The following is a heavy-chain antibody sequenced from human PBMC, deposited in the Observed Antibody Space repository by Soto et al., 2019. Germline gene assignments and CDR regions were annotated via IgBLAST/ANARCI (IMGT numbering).Heavy chain of an antibody. V-gene: IGHV1-46*01. J-gene: IGHJ5*02. CDR3: ARDAAFGNYAYNWFDP. Sequence: QVQLVQSGAEVKKPGASVKVSCKTSGYTFTYYHIHWLRQAPEQGPEWMGKIYPSGGSTNYAPKFWGRVTMSMDTSTSTVYMELSSLRSDDTAMYYCARDAAFGNYAYNWFDPWGQGTLVTVSS. CDR2: IYPSGGST. D-gene: IGHD4-4*01. CDR1: GYTFTYYH.